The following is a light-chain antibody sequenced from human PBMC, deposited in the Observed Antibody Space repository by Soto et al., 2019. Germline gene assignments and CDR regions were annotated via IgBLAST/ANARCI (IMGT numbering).Light chain of an antibody. J-gene: IGLJ1*01. CDR3: CSYAGSYV. Sequence: QSALTQPRSVSGSPGQSVTTSCTGTSSDVGGYNYVSWYQQHPGKAPKLMIYGVSKRPSGVPDRFSGSKSGNTASLTISGLQAEDEADYYCCSYAGSYVFGTGTKVTVL. V-gene: IGLV2-11*01. CDR2: GVS. CDR1: SSDVGGYNY.